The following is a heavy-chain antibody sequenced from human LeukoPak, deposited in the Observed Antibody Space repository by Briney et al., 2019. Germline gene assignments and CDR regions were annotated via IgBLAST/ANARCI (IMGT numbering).Heavy chain of an antibody. J-gene: IGHJ4*02. Sequence: PGGSLRLSCAASGFTFSSYWMHWVRQAPGKGLVWVSRINTDGSSTSYADSVKGRFTISRDNAKNTLYLQMKSLRAEDTAVYYCARSPDYYDSSGFDYWGQGTLVTVSS. D-gene: IGHD3-22*01. CDR2: INTDGSST. V-gene: IGHV3-74*01. CDR1: GFTFSSYW. CDR3: ARSPDYYDSSGFDY.